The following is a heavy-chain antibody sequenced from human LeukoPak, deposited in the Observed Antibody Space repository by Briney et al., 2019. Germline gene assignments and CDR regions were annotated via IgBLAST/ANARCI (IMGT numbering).Heavy chain of an antibody. V-gene: IGHV4-34*01. D-gene: IGHD1-26*01. CDR2: INHSGST. CDR1: GFTFSSYA. Sequence: PGGSLRLSCAASGFTFSSYAMSWVRQAPGKGLEWIGEINHSGSTNYNPSLKSRVTISVDTSKNQFSLKLSSVTAADTAVYYCARGPYSGSYYRRNWFDPWGQGTLVTVSS. J-gene: IGHJ5*02. CDR3: ARGPYSGSYYRRNWFDP.